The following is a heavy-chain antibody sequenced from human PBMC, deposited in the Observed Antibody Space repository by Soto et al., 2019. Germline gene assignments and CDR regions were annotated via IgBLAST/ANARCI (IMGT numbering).Heavy chain of an antibody. Sequence: PSETLSPTCTVSGPSISSSSYYWGWLRQPPGKGLEWIGSIYYSGSTYYNPSLKSRVTISVDTSKNQFSLKLSSVTAADTAVYYCASTGLEMATDIDYWGQGTLVTVSS. D-gene: IGHD5-12*01. J-gene: IGHJ4*02. CDR3: ASTGLEMATDIDY. V-gene: IGHV4-39*01. CDR1: GPSISSSSYY. CDR2: IYYSGST.